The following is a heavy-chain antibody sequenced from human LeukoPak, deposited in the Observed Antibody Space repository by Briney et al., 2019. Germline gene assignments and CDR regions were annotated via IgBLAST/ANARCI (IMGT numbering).Heavy chain of an antibody. CDR1: GFTFSSYS. Sequence: GGSLRLSCAASGFTFSSYSMNWVRQAPGKGLEWVSSISSSSSYIYYADSVKGRFTISRDNAKNSLYLQMNSLRAEDTAVYYCARSVDSGWAGSDAFDIWGQGTMVTVSS. J-gene: IGHJ3*02. V-gene: IGHV3-21*01. CDR3: ARSVDSGWAGSDAFDI. D-gene: IGHD6-19*01. CDR2: ISSSSSYI.